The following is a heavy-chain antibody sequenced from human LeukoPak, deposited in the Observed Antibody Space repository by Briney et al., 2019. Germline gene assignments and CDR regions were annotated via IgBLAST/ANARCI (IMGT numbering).Heavy chain of an antibody. V-gene: IGHV4-34*01. J-gene: IGHJ6*03. D-gene: IGHD3-22*01. CDR3: ARGRHDITMIVVVMTSVSYYLDV. CDR1: GGSFSGYH. CDR2: INPSGST. Sequence: SETLSLTCAVYGGSFSGYHWTWIRQSPGKGLEWIGDINPSGSTYYNPSLKSRLTISVDTSKDQFSLKLRSVTAADTAVYYCARGRHDITMIVVVMTSVSYYLDVWGKGTTVTVS.